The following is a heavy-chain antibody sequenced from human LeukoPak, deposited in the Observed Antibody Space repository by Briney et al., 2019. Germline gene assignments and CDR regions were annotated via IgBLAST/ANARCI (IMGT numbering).Heavy chain of an antibody. V-gene: IGHV4-38-2*02. D-gene: IGHD6-6*01. J-gene: IGHJ4*02. Sequence: SETLSLTCTVSGYSISSGYYWGWIRQPPGKGLEWIGSIYHSGSTYYNPSLKSRVTISVDTSKNQFSLKLSSVTAADTAVYYCARGLSSSLTFRGYYFDYWGQGTLVTVSS. CDR1: GYSISSGYY. CDR2: IYHSGST. CDR3: ARGLSSSLTFRGYYFDY.